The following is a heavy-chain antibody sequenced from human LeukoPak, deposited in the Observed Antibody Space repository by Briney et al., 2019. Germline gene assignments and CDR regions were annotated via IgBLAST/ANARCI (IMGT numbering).Heavy chain of an antibody. V-gene: IGHV4-59*13. D-gene: IGHD3-10*01. Sequence: PSETLSLTCTVSGGSISSYYWSWIRQPPGKGLEWIGYIYYSGSTNYNPSLKSRVTISVDTSKNQFSLKLSSVTAADTAVYYCARGDGSGSYYHMDVWGKGTTVTVSS. CDR1: GGSISSYY. CDR3: ARGDGSGSYYHMDV. CDR2: IYYSGST. J-gene: IGHJ6*03.